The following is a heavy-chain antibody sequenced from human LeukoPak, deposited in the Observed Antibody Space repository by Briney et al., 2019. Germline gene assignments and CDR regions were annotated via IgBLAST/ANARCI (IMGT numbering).Heavy chain of an antibody. D-gene: IGHD6-13*01. J-gene: IGHJ5*02. CDR3: AKDGYSSSGYNWFDP. V-gene: IGHV3-23*01. CDR2: ISGSGGST. Sequence: GGTLRLSCAASGFTFRGYGMSWVRQAPGKGLEWVSAISGSGGSTYYADSVKGRFTISRDNSKNTLYLQMNSLRAEDTAVYYCAKDGYSSSGYNWFDPWGQGTLVTVSS. CDR1: GFTFRGYG.